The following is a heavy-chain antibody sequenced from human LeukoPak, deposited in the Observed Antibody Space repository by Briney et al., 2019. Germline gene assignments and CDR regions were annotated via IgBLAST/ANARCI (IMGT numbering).Heavy chain of an antibody. J-gene: IGHJ3*02. Sequence: SVKVSCKASGGTFSSYAISWVRQAPGQGLEWMGGIIPIFGTANYAQKFQGRVTITAGKSTSTAYMELSSLRSEDTAVYYCARDAHYYGSGSYYTDAFDIWGQGTMVTVSS. CDR1: GGTFSSYA. V-gene: IGHV1-69*06. D-gene: IGHD3-10*01. CDR2: IIPIFGTA. CDR3: ARDAHYYGSGSYYTDAFDI.